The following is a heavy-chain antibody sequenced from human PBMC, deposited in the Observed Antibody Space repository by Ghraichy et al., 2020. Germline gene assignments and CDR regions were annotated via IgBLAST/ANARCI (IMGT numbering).Heavy chain of an antibody. J-gene: IGHJ4*02. Sequence: GESLNISCEASGFTFSRYWIHWVRQAPGKGLVWVSRINSDGSTTSYADSVKGRFTISRDNAKNTVYLQMNSLRAEDTAVYYCVRDLAVAADYWGQGTLVTVSS. V-gene: IGHV3-74*01. D-gene: IGHD6-19*01. CDR2: INSDGSTT. CDR1: GFTFSRYW. CDR3: VRDLAVAADY.